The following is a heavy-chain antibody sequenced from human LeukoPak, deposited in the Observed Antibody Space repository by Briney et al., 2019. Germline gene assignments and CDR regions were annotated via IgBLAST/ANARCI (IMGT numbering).Heavy chain of an antibody. D-gene: IGHD2-15*01. J-gene: IGHJ4*02. CDR2: IHYSGST. CDR3: ARVGVAAKSSRYFVY. V-gene: IGHV4-31*03. CDR1: GGSISSGDYY. Sequence: SETLSLTCTVSGGSISSGDYYWSWVRQHPGKGLEWIGYIHYSGSTYYNPSLKSRVTISVDTSKKQFSLKLSSVTAADTAVYYCARVGVAAKSSRYFVYSGQGTLVTVSS.